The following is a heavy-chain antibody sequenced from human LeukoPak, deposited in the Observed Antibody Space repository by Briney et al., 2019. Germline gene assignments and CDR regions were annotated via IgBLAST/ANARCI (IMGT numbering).Heavy chain of an antibody. V-gene: IGHV4-39*07. CDR2: IYYSGST. CDR3: AREGVYDSSGYYLSLRGAFDI. J-gene: IGHJ3*02. Sequence: SETLSLTCTVSGGSIRSSSYYWGWIRQPPGKGLEWIGSIYYSGSTYYNPSLKSRVTISVDTSKNQFSLKRSSVTAADTAVYYCAREGVYDSSGYYLSLRGAFDIWGQGTMVTVSS. CDR1: GGSIRSSSYY. D-gene: IGHD3-22*01.